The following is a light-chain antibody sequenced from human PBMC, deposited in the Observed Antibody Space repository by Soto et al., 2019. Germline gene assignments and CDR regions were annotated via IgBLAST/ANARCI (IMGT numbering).Light chain of an antibody. CDR3: QQYYSTPPLT. CDR2: WAS. V-gene: IGKV4-1*01. CDR1: QSVLYSSNNKNY. Sequence: DIVMTQSPDSLAVSLGERATINGKSSQSVLYSSNNKNYLAWSQQKPGQPPKLLIYWASTRESGVPDRFSGSGSGTDFTLTISSLQAEDVAVYYCQQYYSTPPLTFGGGTKVDI. J-gene: IGKJ4*01.